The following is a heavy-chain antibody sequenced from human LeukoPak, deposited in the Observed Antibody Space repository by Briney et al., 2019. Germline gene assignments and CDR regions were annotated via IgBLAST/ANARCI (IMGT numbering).Heavy chain of an antibody. J-gene: IGHJ4*02. CDR1: GFTFSSYA. CDR2: ISYDGSNK. D-gene: IGHD3-22*01. Sequence: GGSLRLSCAASGFTFSSYAMSWVRQAPGKGLEWVAVISYDGSNKYYADSVKGRFTISRDNSKNTLYLQMNSLRAEDTAVYYCARGAYYYDSSGYYVHWGQGTLVTVSS. V-gene: IGHV3-30-3*01. CDR3: ARGAYYYDSSGYYVH.